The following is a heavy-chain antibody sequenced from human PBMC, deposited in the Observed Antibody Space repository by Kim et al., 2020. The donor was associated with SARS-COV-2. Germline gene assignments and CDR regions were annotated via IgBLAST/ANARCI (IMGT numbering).Heavy chain of an antibody. CDR2: IYPGDSDT. V-gene: IGHV5-51*01. D-gene: IGHD1-26*01. J-gene: IGHJ6*02. CDR1: GYRFSSYS. Sequence: GESLKISCKGSGYRFSSYSIGWVRQMPGKGLEWMGIIYPGDSDTRYSPSFQGQVTISADKSISTAYLQWSSLKASDTAMYYCARHGARRTNIVGVTPYYYYGMDVWGQGTTVTVSS. CDR3: ARHGARRTNIVGVTPYYYYGMDV.